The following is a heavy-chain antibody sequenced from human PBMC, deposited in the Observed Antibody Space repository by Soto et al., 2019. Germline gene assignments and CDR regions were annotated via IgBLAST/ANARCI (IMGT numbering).Heavy chain of an antibody. Sequence: SETLSLTCTVSGGSISSGGYYWSWIRQHPGKGLEWIGYIYYSGSTYYNPSLKSRVTISVDTSKNQFSLKLSSVTAADTAVYYCARGNYYDFWSGYSTAYYYGMDVWGQGTTVTVSS. V-gene: IGHV4-31*03. D-gene: IGHD3-3*01. J-gene: IGHJ6*02. CDR3: ARGNYYDFWSGYSTAYYYGMDV. CDR2: IYYSGST. CDR1: GGSISSGGYY.